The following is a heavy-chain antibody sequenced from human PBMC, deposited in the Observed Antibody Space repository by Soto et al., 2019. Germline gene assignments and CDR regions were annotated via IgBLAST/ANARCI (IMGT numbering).Heavy chain of an antibody. CDR1: GFTFSSYA. Sequence: PGGSLRLSCAASGFTFSSYAMSWVRQAPGKGLEWVSAISGSGGSTYYADSVKGRFTISRDNSKNTLYLQMNSLRAEDTAVYYCATNLLWFGESSKVNWFDPWGQGTLVTVSS. CDR2: ISGSGGST. V-gene: IGHV3-23*01. D-gene: IGHD3-10*01. J-gene: IGHJ5*02. CDR3: ATNLLWFGESSKVNWFDP.